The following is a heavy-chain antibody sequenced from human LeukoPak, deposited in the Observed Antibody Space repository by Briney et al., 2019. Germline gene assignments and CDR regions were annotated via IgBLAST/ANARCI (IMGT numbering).Heavy chain of an antibody. J-gene: IGHJ4*02. V-gene: IGHV1-18*01. D-gene: IGHD2-15*01. CDR3: ARGYCSGGSCYYFDY. CDR2: ISAYNGNT. Sequence: GASVKVSCKAPGYTFTSYGISWVRQAPGQGLEWMGWISAYNGNTNYAQKLQGRVTMTTDTSTSTAYMELRSLRSDDTAVYYCARGYCSGGSCYYFDYWGQGTLVTVSS. CDR1: GYTFTSYG.